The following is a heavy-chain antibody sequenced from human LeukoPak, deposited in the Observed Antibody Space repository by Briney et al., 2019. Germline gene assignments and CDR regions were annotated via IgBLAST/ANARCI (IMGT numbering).Heavy chain of an antibody. CDR2: IYSSGST. Sequence: SETLSLTCTVSGGSLSGGGYYWTWVRQHPGKGLDWIGFIYSSGSTSYNPSLKSRVTMSVDKSKNQFSLNMTSVTAADTAIYYCARDRGYSYGRPLDYWGQGTLVTVSS. V-gene: IGHV4-31*03. CDR1: GGSLSGGGYY. CDR3: ARDRGYSYGRPLDY. D-gene: IGHD5-18*01. J-gene: IGHJ4*02.